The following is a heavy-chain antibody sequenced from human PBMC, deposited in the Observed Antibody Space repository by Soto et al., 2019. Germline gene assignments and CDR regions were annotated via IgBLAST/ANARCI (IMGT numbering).Heavy chain of an antibody. V-gene: IGHV3-21*01. CDR1: GFTFSSYS. J-gene: IGHJ6*02. D-gene: IGHD5-12*01. CDR2: ISSSSSYI. Sequence: PGGSLRLSCAASGFTFSSYSMNWVRQAPGKGLEWVSSISSSSSYIYYADSVKGRFTISRDNAKNSLYLQMNSLRAEDTAAYYCARERGGYSGYDIYYYYGMDVWGQGTTVTVSS. CDR3: ARERGGYSGYDIYYYYGMDV.